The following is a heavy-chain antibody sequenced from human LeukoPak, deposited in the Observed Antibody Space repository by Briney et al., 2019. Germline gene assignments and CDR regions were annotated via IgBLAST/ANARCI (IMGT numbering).Heavy chain of an antibody. Sequence: GASVKVSCTASGFTFTSSAMQWVRQARGQRLEWIGWIVVGSGNTNYAQKFQERVTITRDMSTSTAYMELSSLRSEDTAVYYCAALVGHVTMVRGVIPRAFDIWGQGTMVTVSS. CDR1: GFTFTSSA. CDR2: IVVGSGNT. V-gene: IGHV1-58*02. D-gene: IGHD3-10*01. J-gene: IGHJ3*02. CDR3: AALVGHVTMVRGVIPRAFDI.